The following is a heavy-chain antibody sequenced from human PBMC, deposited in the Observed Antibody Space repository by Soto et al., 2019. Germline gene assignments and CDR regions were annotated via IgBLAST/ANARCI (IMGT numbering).Heavy chain of an antibody. CDR3: AREDRGWGFDY. CDR2: IYYSGST. V-gene: IGHV4-59*01. Sequence: SETLSLTCTVSGGSISSYYWSWIRQPPGKGLEWIGYIYYSGSTNYNPSLKSRVTISVDTSKNQFSLKLSSVTAADTAVYYCAREDRGWGFDYWGQGTLVTVSS. D-gene: IGHD6-19*01. CDR1: GGSISSYY. J-gene: IGHJ4*02.